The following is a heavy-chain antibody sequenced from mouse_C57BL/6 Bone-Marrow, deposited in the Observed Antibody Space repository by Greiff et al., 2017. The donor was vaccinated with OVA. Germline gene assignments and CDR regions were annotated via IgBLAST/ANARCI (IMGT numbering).Heavy chain of an antibody. CDR3: TRNYGSSYDFDY. J-gene: IGHJ2*01. Sequence: EVKVVESGGGLVQPGGSMKLSCAASGFTFSDAWMDWVRQSPEKGLEWVAEIRNKANNHATYYAESVKGRFTISRDDSKSSVYLQMNSLRAEDTGIYYCTRNYGSSYDFDYWGQGTTLTVSS. CDR2: IRNKANNHAT. D-gene: IGHD1-1*01. CDR1: GFTFSDAW. V-gene: IGHV6-6*01.